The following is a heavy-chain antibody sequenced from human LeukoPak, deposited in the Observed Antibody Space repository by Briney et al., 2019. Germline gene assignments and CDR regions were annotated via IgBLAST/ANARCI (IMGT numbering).Heavy chain of an antibody. CDR1: GFTFSSYS. V-gene: IGHV3-21*01. J-gene: IGHJ4*02. CDR3: ARGIAAAGAKGIDY. D-gene: IGHD6-25*01. CDR2: ISSSSSYI. Sequence: GGSLRLSCAASGFTFSSYSMNWVRQAPGKGLEWVSSISSSSSYIYYADSVKGRFTISRDNAKNSLYLQMNSLRAEDTAVYYCARGIAAAGAKGIDYWGQGTLVTVSS.